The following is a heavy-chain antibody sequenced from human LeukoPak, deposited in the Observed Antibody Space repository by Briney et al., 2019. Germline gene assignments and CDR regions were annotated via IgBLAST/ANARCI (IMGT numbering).Heavy chain of an antibody. V-gene: IGHV4-59*08. CDR3: ARPSREGSGWYDFDY. CDR2: IYYSGST. Sequence: SETLSLTCTVSGGSISSYYWSWIRQPPGKGLEWIGYIYYSGSTNYNPSLKSRVTISVDTSKNQFSLKLSSVTAADTAVYYCARPSREGSGWYDFDYWGQGTLVTVSS. CDR1: GGSISSYY. J-gene: IGHJ4*02. D-gene: IGHD6-19*01.